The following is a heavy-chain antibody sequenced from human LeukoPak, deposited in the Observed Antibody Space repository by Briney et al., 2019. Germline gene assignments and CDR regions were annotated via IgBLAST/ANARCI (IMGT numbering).Heavy chain of an antibody. CDR3: AGSPYYYGSGSYGYKYYYYYMDV. CDR1: GYTFTSYG. V-gene: IGHV1-18*01. CDR2: ISAYNGNT. D-gene: IGHD3-10*01. J-gene: IGHJ6*03. Sequence: ASVKVSCKASGYTFTSYGISWVRQAPGQGLEWMGWISAYNGNTNYAQKLQGRVTITADESTSTVYMELSSLRSEDTAVYYCAGSPYYYGSGSYGYKYYYYYMDVWGKGTTVTISS.